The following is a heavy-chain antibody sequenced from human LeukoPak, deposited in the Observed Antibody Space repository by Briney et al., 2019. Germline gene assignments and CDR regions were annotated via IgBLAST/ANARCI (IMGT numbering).Heavy chain of an antibody. V-gene: IGHV4-39*02. J-gene: IGHJ4*02. CDR1: GVSISSAIYN. Sequence: SETLSLTCSVSGVSISSAIYNWRWVRQAPGKGLEWIGNIYYRGVTYYNPSLKSRVILSVDSSDNHVSLKLTSVTAADTAMYYCAGRADHKRRGDFFDSWGPGTPVTVSS. CDR2: IYYRGVT. CDR3: AGRADHKRRGDFFDS. D-gene: IGHD3-10*01.